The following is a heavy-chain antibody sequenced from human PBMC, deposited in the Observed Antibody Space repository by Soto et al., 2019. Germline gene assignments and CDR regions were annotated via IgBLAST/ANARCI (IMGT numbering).Heavy chain of an antibody. D-gene: IGHD2-15*01. J-gene: IGHJ4*02. V-gene: IGHV3-33*01. CDR2: IRYDGSNI. CDR1: GSIFRGYG. CDR3: AREGIGGTTFRGYLDD. Sequence: GGSLRLSCAASGSIFRGYGMHWVRQAPGKGLEWVAVIRYDGSNINYADSVMGRFTISRDNSKNTLYLEMNSLRAEDTAVYYCAREGIGGTTFRGYLDDWGQGNWVTVSS.